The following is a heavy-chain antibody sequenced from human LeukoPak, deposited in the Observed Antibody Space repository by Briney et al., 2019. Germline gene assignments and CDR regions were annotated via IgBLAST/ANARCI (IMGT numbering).Heavy chain of an antibody. CDR3: ARVGDHFHWYLDL. V-gene: IGHV3-53*01. Sequence: PGGSLRLSCAASGFTVSTKYMNWVRQAPGKGLEWVSTLYSGSDTYYANSVKGRFTISRDSSKNILFLQMNDLRAEDTAVYYCARVGDHFHWYLDLWGRGTLVTVSS. D-gene: IGHD3-10*01. CDR1: GFTVSTKY. CDR2: LYSGSDT. J-gene: IGHJ2*01.